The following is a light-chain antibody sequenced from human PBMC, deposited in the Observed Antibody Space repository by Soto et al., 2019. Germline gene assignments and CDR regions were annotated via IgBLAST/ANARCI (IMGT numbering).Light chain of an antibody. CDR1: NGDIGIYNH. CDR3: SSYSSSTTLAI. V-gene: IGLV2-14*03. J-gene: IGLJ2*01. CDR2: DVT. Sequence: QSALTQPASVSGSPGQSITISCAGTNGDIGIYNHVSWYQQHPDRAPRLLIFDVTNRPSGISDRFSGSKSGNTASLTISRLQTEDEALYYCSSYSSSTTLAIFGGGTKVTVL.